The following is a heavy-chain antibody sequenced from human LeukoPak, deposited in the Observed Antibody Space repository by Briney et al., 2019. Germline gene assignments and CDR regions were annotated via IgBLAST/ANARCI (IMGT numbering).Heavy chain of an antibody. D-gene: IGHD6-6*01. J-gene: IGHJ4*02. CDR1: GYTFTSYG. CDR3: ARGDDSSFLDY. V-gene: IGHV1-2*02. Sequence: ASVKVSCKASGYTFTSYGINWVRQAPGQGLEWMGWINPNSGGTNYAQKFQGRVTMTRDTSISTAYMELSRLRSDDTAVYYCARGDDSSFLDYWGQGTLVTVSS. CDR2: INPNSGGT.